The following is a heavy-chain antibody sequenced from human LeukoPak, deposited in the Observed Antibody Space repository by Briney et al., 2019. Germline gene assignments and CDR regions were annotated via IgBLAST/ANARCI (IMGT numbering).Heavy chain of an antibody. CDR1: GFTFSSYG. V-gene: IGHV3-30*02. CDR3: ARDGITMRILEY. Sequence: PGGSLRLSCAASGFTFSSYGMHWVRQAPGKGLEWVAFIRYDGSNKYYADSVKGRFTISRDNSKNTLYLQVNSLRAEDTAVYYCARDGITMRILEYWGQGTLVTVSS. D-gene: IGHD3-10*01. J-gene: IGHJ4*02. CDR2: IRYDGSNK.